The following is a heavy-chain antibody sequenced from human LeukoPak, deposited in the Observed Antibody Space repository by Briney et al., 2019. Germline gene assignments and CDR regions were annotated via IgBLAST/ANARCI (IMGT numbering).Heavy chain of an antibody. CDR2: IIPIFGTA. J-gene: IGHJ3*02. V-gene: IGHV1-69*05. CDR3: ARGDWNDVVGAFDI. Sequence: ASVKVSCKASGGTFSSYAISWVRQAPGQGLEWMGGIIPIFGTANYAQKFQGRVTTTTDESTSTAYMELSSLRSEDTAVYYCARGDWNDVVGAFDIWGQGTMVTVSS. CDR1: GGTFSSYA. D-gene: IGHD1-1*01.